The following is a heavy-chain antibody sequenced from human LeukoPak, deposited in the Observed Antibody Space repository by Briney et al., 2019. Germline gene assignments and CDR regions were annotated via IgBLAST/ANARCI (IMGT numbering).Heavy chain of an antibody. CDR3: ARHKMTTTTGFDY. CDR1: RYSFTTYW. Sequence: GESLKISCKGSRYSFTTYWIGWVRQMPGKGLEWMGIIYPGDSDTRYSPSFQGQVTISADKSISTAYLQWSSLKASDTAMYYCARHKMTTTTGFDYWGQGTLVTVSS. D-gene: IGHD5-24*01. J-gene: IGHJ4*02. V-gene: IGHV5-51*01. CDR2: IYPGDSDT.